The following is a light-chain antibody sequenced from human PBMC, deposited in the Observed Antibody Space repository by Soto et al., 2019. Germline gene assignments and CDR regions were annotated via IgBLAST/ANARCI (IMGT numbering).Light chain of an antibody. V-gene: IGLV2-8*01. J-gene: IGLJ1*01. Sequence: SVLTQPLSASGSPGQSVAISCTGTSSDVGGYNYVSWYQQHPGKAPKLMIYEVNKRPSGVPDRFSGSKSGNTASLTVSGLQAEDEADYYCSSYAGSSNVFGTGTKVTVL. CDR3: SSYAGSSNV. CDR1: SSDVGGYNY. CDR2: EVN.